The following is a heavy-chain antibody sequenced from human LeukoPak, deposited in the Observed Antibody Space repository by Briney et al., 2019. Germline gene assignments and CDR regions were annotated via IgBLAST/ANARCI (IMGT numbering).Heavy chain of an antibody. CDR1: GGSFSGYY. CDR2: INHSGST. D-gene: IGHD3-22*01. J-gene: IGHJ4*02. V-gene: IGHV4-34*01. Sequence: SETLSLTCAVYGGSFSGYYWSWIRQPPGKGLEWIGEINHSGSTNYNPSLKSRVTISVDTSKNQFSLKLSSVTAADTAVYYCARGHPYHSGGYYFRYHFDYWGQGTLVTVSS. CDR3: ARGHPYHSGGYYFRYHFDY.